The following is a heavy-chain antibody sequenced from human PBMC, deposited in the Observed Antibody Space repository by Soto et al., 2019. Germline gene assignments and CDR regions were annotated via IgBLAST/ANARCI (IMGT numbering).Heavy chain of an antibody. J-gene: IGHJ4*02. CDR3: ARSREVGLDFDY. CDR1: GYTFTSYG. D-gene: IGHD1-26*01. Sequence: ASVKVACKASGYTFTSYGICWVRQAPGQGLEWMGWISAYNGNTNYAQKLQGRVTMTTDTSTSTAYMELRSLRSDDTAVYYCARSREVGLDFDYWGQGTLVTVSS. CDR2: ISAYNGNT. V-gene: IGHV1-18*01.